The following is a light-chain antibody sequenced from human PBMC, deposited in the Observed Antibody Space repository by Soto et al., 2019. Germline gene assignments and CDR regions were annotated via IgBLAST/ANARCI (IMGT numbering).Light chain of an antibody. Sequence: QSVLTQPPSVSGAPGQRVTISCTGSSSNIGAGYDVHWYQLLPGTAPKLLIYANTNRPSGVPDRFSGSKSGTSVSLAITGLQAEDEADYYCQAQGNSLSGSVVFGGGTKLTVL. J-gene: IGLJ2*01. CDR3: QAQGNSLSGSVV. CDR2: ANT. V-gene: IGLV1-40*01. CDR1: SSNIGAGYD.